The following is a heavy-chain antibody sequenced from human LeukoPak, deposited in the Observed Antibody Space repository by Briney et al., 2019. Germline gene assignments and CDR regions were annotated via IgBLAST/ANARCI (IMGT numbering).Heavy chain of an antibody. CDR2: INHSGST. D-gene: IGHD6-13*01. J-gene: IGHJ4*02. CDR1: GGSFSGYY. Sequence: SETLSLTCAVYGGSFSGYYWSWIRQPPGKGLEWIGEINHSGSTNYNPSLKSRVTMSVDTSKNQFSLKLSSVTAADTAVYYCARGVAGSSWPNWGQGTLVTVSS. V-gene: IGHV4-34*01. CDR3: ARGVAGSSWPN.